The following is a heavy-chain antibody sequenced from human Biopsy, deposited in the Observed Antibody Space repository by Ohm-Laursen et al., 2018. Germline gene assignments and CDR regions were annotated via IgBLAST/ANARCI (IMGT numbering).Heavy chain of an antibody. J-gene: IGHJ2*01. CDR1: GDSISTYY. D-gene: IGHD3-22*01. Sequence: TLSLTCSVSGDSISTYYWSWIRQPPGKGLQWIGYIYYTGNTDYNPSLQSRVTISVDTSKNHFSLRLRSMTPADTAMYYCARDRGYYSDRTVPGYFDLWGRGTLVTVSS. CDR2: IYYTGNT. V-gene: IGHV4-59*01. CDR3: ARDRGYYSDRTVPGYFDL.